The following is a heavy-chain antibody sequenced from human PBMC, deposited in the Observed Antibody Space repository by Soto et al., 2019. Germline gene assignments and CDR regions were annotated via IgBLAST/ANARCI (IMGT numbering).Heavy chain of an antibody. CDR3: VRESEDLTSNFDD. J-gene: IGHJ4*02. CDR2: ISSTTNYI. D-gene: IGHD2-15*01. V-gene: IGHV3-21*06. CDR1: GLTLTRHT. Sequence: SLRLSCAAPGLTLTRHTMNLVRQAPGKGLEWVSSISSTTNYIYYGDSMKARFTISRDNAKNSVYLEMNSLRAEDTAVYYCVRESEDLTSNFDDWGQGTLVTVSS.